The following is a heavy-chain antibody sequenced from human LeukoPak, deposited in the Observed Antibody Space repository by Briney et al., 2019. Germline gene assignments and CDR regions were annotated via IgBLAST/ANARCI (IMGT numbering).Heavy chain of an antibody. V-gene: IGHV1-69*13. Sequence: SVKVSCKASGGTFSSYAISWVRQAPGQGLEWMGGIIPIFGTANYAQKFQGRVTITADESTSTAYMELSSLRSEDTAVYYCARASISRIEGYYYYMDVWGKGTTVTISS. CDR1: GGTFSSYA. J-gene: IGHJ6*03. CDR2: IIPIFGTA. CDR3: ARASISRIEGYYYYMDV. D-gene: IGHD1-14*01.